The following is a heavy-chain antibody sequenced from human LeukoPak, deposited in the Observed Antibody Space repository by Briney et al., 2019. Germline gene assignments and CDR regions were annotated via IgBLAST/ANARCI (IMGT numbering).Heavy chain of an antibody. CDR1: GGSISSYY. CDR3: LAYYDILTGYYRDY. Sequence: SETLSLTCTVSGGSISSYYWGWIRQPPGKGLEWIGSIYYSGSTYYNPSLKSRVTISVDTSKNQFSLKLSSVTAADTAVYYCLAYYDILTGYYRDYWGQGTLVTVSS. D-gene: IGHD3-9*01. CDR2: IYYSGST. J-gene: IGHJ4*02. V-gene: IGHV4-39*07.